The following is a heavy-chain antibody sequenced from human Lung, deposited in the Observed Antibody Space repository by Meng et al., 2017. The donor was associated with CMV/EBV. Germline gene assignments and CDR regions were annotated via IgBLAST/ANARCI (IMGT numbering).Heavy chain of an antibody. CDR2: ISGGGDRT. Sequence: GGSLRLSXAASGFPFSSYAMSWVRQAPGKGLEWVSAISGGGDRTYNADSVRGRFTISRDESKNTVYLQMSSLRAEDTAVYYCAKGPLRSGSYPSYFDYWGQGALVTISS. D-gene: IGHD1-26*01. CDR3: AKGPLRSGSYPSYFDY. J-gene: IGHJ4*02. V-gene: IGHV3-23*01. CDR1: GFPFSSYA.